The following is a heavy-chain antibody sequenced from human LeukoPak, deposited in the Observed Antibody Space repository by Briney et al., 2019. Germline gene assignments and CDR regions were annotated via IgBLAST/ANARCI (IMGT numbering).Heavy chain of an antibody. D-gene: IGHD3-3*01. J-gene: IGHJ5*02. CDR1: GGSISSGSYY. CDR2: IYTSGST. CDR3: ARDLPYYGFWSVSGFDP. V-gene: IGHV4-61*02. Sequence: SETLSLTCTVSGGSISSGSYYWRWIRQPAGKGLEWIGRIYTSGSTNYNPSLKSRVTISVDTSKNQFSLKLSSVTASDTAVYYCARDLPYYGFWSVSGFDPWGQGTLVTVSS.